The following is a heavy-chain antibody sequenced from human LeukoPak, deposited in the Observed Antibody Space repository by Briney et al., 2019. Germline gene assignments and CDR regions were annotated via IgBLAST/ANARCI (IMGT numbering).Heavy chain of an antibody. CDR1: GFTVSSSY. Sequence: RPGGSLRLSCAASGFTVSSSYMSWVRQAPGKGLEWVSIIYNDGSTYYADSMKGRFTISRDNSKNTLYLQVNSLRAEDTAMYYCARNILFAFDIWGQGTMVTVSS. V-gene: IGHV3-53*01. CDR2: IYNDGST. CDR3: ARNILFAFDI. J-gene: IGHJ3*02.